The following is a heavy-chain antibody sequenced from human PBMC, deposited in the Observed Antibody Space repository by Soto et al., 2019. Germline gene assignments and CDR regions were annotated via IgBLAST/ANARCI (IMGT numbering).Heavy chain of an antibody. V-gene: IGHV1-69*13. CDR3: ARGVRYQLLYGWFDP. CDR2: IIPIFGTA. CDR1: GGTFSSYA. J-gene: IGHJ5*02. D-gene: IGHD2-2*02. Sequence: GASVKVSCKASGGTFSSYAISWVRQAPGQGLEWMGGIIPIFGTANYAQKFQGRVTITADESTSTAYMELSSLRSEDTAVYYCARGVRYQLLYGWFDPWGQGTLVTVSS.